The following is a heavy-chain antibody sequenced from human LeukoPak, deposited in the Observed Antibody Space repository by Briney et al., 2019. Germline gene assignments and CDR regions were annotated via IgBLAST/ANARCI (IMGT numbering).Heavy chain of an antibody. CDR2: IYYSGST. J-gene: IGHJ5*02. V-gene: IGHV4-59*01. Sequence: SETLSLTCTVSGGSISSYYWSWLRQPPGKGLEWIGYIYYSGSTNYNPSLKSRVTISVDTSKNQFSLKLSSVTAADTAVYYCARVGYCSSTSCGFDPWGQGTLDTVSS. CDR1: GGSISSYY. CDR3: ARVGYCSSTSCGFDP. D-gene: IGHD2-2*01.